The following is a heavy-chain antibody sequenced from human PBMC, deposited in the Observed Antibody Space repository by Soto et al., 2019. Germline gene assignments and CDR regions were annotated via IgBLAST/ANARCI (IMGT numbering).Heavy chain of an antibody. CDR3: AGLPRSSRDAFDI. CDR1: GLTISSYW. CDR2: IKQDGSEK. D-gene: IGHD6-6*01. J-gene: IGHJ3*02. Sequence: VGSLRLSCAASGLTISSYWMSWVRQAPGKGLEWVANIKQDGSEKYYVDSVKGRFTISRDNAKNSLYLQMSSLRAEDTAVYYCAGLPRSSRDAFDIWGQGTMVTVSS. V-gene: IGHV3-7*03.